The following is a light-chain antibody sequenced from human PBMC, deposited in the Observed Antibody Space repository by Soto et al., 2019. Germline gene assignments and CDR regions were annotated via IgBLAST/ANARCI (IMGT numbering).Light chain of an antibody. V-gene: IGLV1-47*01. CDR2: RNN. J-gene: IGLJ1*01. CDR3: QSSDKSPDSSYV. CDR1: TSNIGSNY. Sequence: QSVLTQPPSASGTPGQGVTISCSGSTSNIGSNYVYWYQQLPGTAPKLLIYRNNQRPSGVPDRFSGSKSGTSASLAISGLRSDDEADYYCQSSDKSPDSSYVFGSGTKVTVL.